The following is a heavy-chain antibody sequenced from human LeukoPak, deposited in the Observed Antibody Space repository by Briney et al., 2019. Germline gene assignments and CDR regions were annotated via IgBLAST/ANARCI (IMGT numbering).Heavy chain of an antibody. CDR2: IKGDESAR. J-gene: IGHJ4*02. CDR3: ARDVVGSLDY. D-gene: IGHD1-26*01. CDR1: GFTFSTYW. V-gene: IGHV3-7*01. Sequence: PWGSLTLSCAASGFTFSTYWMAWVRQAPGKGLEWVANIKGDESARHQADSVKGRFTISRDNTQNSVYLQMSSLRGEDTAVYYCARDVVGSLDYWGPGTLVTVSS.